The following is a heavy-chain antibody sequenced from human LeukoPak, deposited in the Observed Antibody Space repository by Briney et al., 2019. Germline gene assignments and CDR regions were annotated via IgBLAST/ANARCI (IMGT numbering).Heavy chain of an antibody. V-gene: IGHV3-23*01. J-gene: IGHJ4*02. D-gene: IGHD1-26*01. CDR1: GFTVSSNY. Sequence: PGGSLRLSCAASGFTVSSNYMSWVRQAPGKGLEWVSAISGSGGSTYYADSVKGRFTISRDNSKNALYLQMNSLRAEDTAVYYCAKAAGSGSYQTYFDYWGQGTLVTVSS. CDR2: ISGSGGST. CDR3: AKAAGSGSYQTYFDY.